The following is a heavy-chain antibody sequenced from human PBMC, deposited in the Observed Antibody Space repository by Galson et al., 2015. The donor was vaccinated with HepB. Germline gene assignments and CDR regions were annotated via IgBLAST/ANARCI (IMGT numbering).Heavy chain of an antibody. D-gene: IGHD3-10*01. CDR1: GGSMTRTDYY. CDR3: ASSYGSLFV. Sequence: TLSLTCIVSGGSMTRTDYYWNWIRQTPGKGLEWIGNIYHSGGTSSNPPLRSRVIISVDTSKNQFSLKLISVTAADTAVYYCASSYGSLFVWGQGTTVTVSS. CDR2: IYHSGGT. V-gene: IGHV4-39*01. J-gene: IGHJ6*02.